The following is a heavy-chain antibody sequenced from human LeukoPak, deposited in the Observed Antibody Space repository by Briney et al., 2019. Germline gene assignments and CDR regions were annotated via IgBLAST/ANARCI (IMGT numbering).Heavy chain of an antibody. CDR2: INPNSGGT. V-gene: IGHV1-2*06. CDR1: GYTFTGYY. J-gene: IGHJ6*02. Sequence: ASVKVSCKASGYTFTGYYMHWVRQAPGQGLEWMGRINPNSGGTNYAQKFQGRVTMTRDTSTSTVYMELSSLRSEDTAVYYCARDGKNCSGGSCYYYGMDVWGQGTTVTVSS. CDR3: ARDGKNCSGGSCYYYGMDV. D-gene: IGHD2-15*01.